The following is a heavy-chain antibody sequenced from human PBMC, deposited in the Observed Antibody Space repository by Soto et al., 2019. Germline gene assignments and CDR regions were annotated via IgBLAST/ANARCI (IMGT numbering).Heavy chain of an antibody. CDR2: ISGSGGST. J-gene: IGHJ5*02. D-gene: IGHD3-22*01. CDR3: AKGTYYYDSSGRYNWFDP. Sequence: EVQLLESGGGLVQPGGSLRLSCAASGFTFSSYAMSWVRQAPGKGLEWVSAISGSGGSTYYADSVKGRFTISRDNSKNTRYLQMNSLRAEDTAVYYCAKGTYYYDSSGRYNWFDPWGQGTLVTVSS. V-gene: IGHV3-23*01. CDR1: GFTFSSYA.